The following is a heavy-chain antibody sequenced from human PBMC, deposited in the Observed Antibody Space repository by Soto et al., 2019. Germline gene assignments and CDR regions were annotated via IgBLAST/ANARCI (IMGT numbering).Heavy chain of an antibody. V-gene: IGHV3-30-3*01. D-gene: IGHD6-19*01. CDR2: ISYDGSNK. CDR3: ARTYSSGFDY. J-gene: IGHJ4*02. CDR1: VFTFSRYA. Sequence: LXLSCAASVFTFSRYAMHWVRQAPGKGLEWVAVISYDGSNKYYADSVKGRFTISRDNSKNTLYLQMNSLRAEDTAVYYCARTYSSGFDYWGQGTLVTVSS.